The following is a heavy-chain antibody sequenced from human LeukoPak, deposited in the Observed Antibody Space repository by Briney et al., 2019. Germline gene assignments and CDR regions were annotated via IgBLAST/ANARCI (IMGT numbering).Heavy chain of an antibody. CDR2: INSDGSST. J-gene: IGHJ4*02. D-gene: IGHD3-10*01. CDR3: ARAVGSGSY. V-gene: IGHV3-74*01. CDR1: GFTFSNYW. Sequence: AGSLRLSCAASGFTFSNYWMHWVRQAPGKGLVWVSHINSDGSSTNYADSVKGRFTISRDNAKNTLYLQMNSLRAEETGVYYCARAVGSGSYWGQGTLVTVSS.